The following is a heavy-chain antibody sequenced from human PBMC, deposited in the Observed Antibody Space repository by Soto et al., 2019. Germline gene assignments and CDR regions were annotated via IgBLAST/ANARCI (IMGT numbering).Heavy chain of an antibody. CDR2: IIPILGIA. V-gene: IGHV1-69*02. Sequence: SVKVSCKASGGTFSSYTISWVRQAPGQGLEWMGRIIPILGIANYAQKFQGRVTITADKSTSTAYMELSSLRSEDTAVYYCARYPLYGSGSYYNPDDYWGQGTLVTVSS. D-gene: IGHD3-10*01. CDR3: ARYPLYGSGSYYNPDDY. J-gene: IGHJ4*02. CDR1: GGTFSSYT.